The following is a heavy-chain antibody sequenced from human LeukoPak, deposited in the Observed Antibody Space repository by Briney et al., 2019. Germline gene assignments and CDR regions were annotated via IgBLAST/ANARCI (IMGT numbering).Heavy chain of an antibody. V-gene: IGHV3-74*01. CDR2: IQTDGSTT. D-gene: IGHD5-12*01. CDR3: ARDRGYTQDY. Sequence: GGSLRLSCAASGFTFSSHVMSWVRQAPGKGLVWVSHIQTDGSTTTYADSVKGRFTISRDNAKNTLYLQMNSLRAEDTAVYYCARDRGYTQDYWGQGTLVTVSS. J-gene: IGHJ4*02. CDR1: GFTFSSHV.